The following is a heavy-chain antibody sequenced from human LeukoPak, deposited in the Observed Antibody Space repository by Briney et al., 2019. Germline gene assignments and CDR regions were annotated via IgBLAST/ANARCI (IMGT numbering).Heavy chain of an antibody. V-gene: IGHV3-9*03. D-gene: IGHD2-21*02. CDR1: GFTFDDYA. J-gene: IGHJ3*02. Sequence: PGGSLRLSCAASGFTFDDYAMHWVRQAPGKGLEWVSGISWNSGSIGYADSVKGRFTISRDNAKNSLYLQMNSLRAEDMALYYCAKDILSGLLFGRNAFDIWGQGTMVTVSS. CDR2: ISWNSGSI. CDR3: AKDILSGLLFGRNAFDI.